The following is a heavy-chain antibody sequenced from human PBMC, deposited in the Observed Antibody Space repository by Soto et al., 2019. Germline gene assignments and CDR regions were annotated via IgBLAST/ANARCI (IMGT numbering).Heavy chain of an antibody. CDR2: ISYDGSNK. D-gene: IGHD5-18*01. J-gene: IGHJ2*01. Sequence: QVQLVESGGGVVQPGRSLRLSCAASGFTFSSYGMHWVRQAPGKGLEWVAVISYDGSNKYYADSVKGRFTISRDNSKNTLYLQMNSLRAEDTAVYYCAKGVQLWAKECWYFDLWGRGTLVTVSS. CDR3: AKGVQLWAKECWYFDL. CDR1: GFTFSSYG. V-gene: IGHV3-30*18.